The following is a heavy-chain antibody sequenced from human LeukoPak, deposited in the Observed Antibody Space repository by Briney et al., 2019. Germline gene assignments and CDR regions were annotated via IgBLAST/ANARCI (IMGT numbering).Heavy chain of an antibody. CDR1: GGTFISYA. D-gene: IGHD3-16*01. CDR3: ARDARSYVEDAFDI. J-gene: IGHJ3*02. Sequence: SVKVSFKASGGTFISYAISWVRQAPGQGLEWMGGIIPIFGTANYAQKFQGRVTITADESTSTAYMELSSLRSEDTAVYYCARDARSYVEDAFDIWGQGTMVTVSS. V-gene: IGHV1-69*13. CDR2: IIPIFGTA.